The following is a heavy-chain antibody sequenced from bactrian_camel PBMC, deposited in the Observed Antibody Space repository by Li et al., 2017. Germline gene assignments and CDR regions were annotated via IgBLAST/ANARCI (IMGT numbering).Heavy chain of an antibody. V-gene: IGHV3S1*01. Sequence: HVQLVESGGGLVQPGGSLRLSCAASGFTTSSYWMYWVRQAPGQEREGVAAIDTGDGSTYYLNSVEGRFTISRDNAKNTLYLQLNSLKTEDTAMYYCAAEGPGGNSRCTLSVHEHNYWGQGTQVTVS. D-gene: IGHD2*01. CDR3: AAEGPGGNSRCTLSVHEHNY. CDR2: IDTGDGST. J-gene: IGHJ4*01. CDR1: GFTTSSYW.